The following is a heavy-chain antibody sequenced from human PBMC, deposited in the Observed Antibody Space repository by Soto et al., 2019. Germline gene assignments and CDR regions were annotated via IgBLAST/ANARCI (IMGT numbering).Heavy chain of an antibody. D-gene: IGHD4-17*01. CDR2: IYYSGST. CDR3: ARESVTTDYYYYGMDV. J-gene: IGHJ6*02. V-gene: IGHV4-61*01. CDR1: GGSVSSGSYY. Sequence: PSETLSLTCTVSGGSVSSGSYYWSWIRQPPGKGLEWIGYIYYSGSTNYNPSLKSRVTISVDTSKNQFSLKLSSVTAADTAVYYCARESVTTDYYYYGMDVWGQGTTVTV.